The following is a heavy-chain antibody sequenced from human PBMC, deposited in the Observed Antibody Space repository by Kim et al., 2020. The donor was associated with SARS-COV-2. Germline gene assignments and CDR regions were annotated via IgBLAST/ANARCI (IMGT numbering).Heavy chain of an antibody. Sequence: GGSLRLSCVASGFTFSSHWMHWVRQAPGKGLVWVSRINSDGSYTGYVDAVRGRFTMSRDNARNTLYLQMNSLRAEDTAVYYCASFGFDWLSSLWGRGTLVT. CDR3: ASFGFDWLSSL. V-gene: IGHV3-74*01. D-gene: IGHD3-9*01. J-gene: IGHJ2*01. CDR2: INSDGSYT. CDR1: GFTFSSHW.